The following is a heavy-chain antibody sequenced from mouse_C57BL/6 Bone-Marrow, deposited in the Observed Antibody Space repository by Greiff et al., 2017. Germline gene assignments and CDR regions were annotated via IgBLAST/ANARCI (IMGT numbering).Heavy chain of an antibody. V-gene: IGHV1-15*01. CDR3: TRSSYSNFYYAMDY. Sequence: VQLQQSGAELVRPGASVTLSCKASGYTFTDYEMHWVKQTPVHGLEWIGAIDPETGGTAYNQKFKGKAILTADKSSSTAYMELRSLTSEDSAVYYCTRSSYSNFYYAMDYWGQGTSVTVAS. CDR2: IDPETGGT. D-gene: IGHD2-5*01. J-gene: IGHJ4*01. CDR1: GYTFTDYE.